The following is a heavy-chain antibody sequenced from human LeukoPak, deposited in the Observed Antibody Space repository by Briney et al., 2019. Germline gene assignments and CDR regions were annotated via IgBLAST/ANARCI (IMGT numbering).Heavy chain of an antibody. Sequence: KPSETLSLVCTLSGGSISGSSYYGGWIRQPPGMGLEWIGSIYYTGTTYYNPSLKSRVTISVDTSKNQFFLRLSSVTAADTAVYYCARHLDVTATNFNWFDPWGQGTLVTVSS. J-gene: IGHJ5*02. D-gene: IGHD2-15*01. CDR1: GGSISGSSYY. CDR3: ARHLDVTATNFNWFDP. V-gene: IGHV4-39*01. CDR2: IYYTGTT.